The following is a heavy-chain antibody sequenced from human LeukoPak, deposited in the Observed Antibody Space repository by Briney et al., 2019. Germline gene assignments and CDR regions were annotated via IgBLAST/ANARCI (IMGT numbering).Heavy chain of an antibody. J-gene: IGHJ5*02. CDR2: INHSGST. D-gene: IGHD2-15*01. V-gene: IGHV4-34*01. Sequence: SETLSLTCAVYGGSFSGYYWSWIRQPPGEGLEWIGEINHSGSTNYNPSLKSRVTISVDTSKNQFSLKLSSVTAADTAVYYCARARCSGGSCYWGWFDPWGQGTLVTVSS. CDR3: ARARCSGGSCYWGWFDP. CDR1: GGSFSGYY.